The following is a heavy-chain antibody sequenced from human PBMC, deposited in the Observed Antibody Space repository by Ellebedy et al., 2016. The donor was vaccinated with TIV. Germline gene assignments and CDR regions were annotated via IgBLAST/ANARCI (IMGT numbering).Heavy chain of an antibody. Sequence: GGSLRLXCAASGFTFSSYSMNWVRQAPGKGLEWVSYISSSSSTIYYADSVKGRFTISRDNAKNSLYLQMNSLRAEDTAVYYCAREVRGVITGGYYYGMDVWGQGTTVTVSS. D-gene: IGHD3-10*01. J-gene: IGHJ6*02. V-gene: IGHV3-48*01. CDR2: ISSSSSTI. CDR3: AREVRGVITGGYYYGMDV. CDR1: GFTFSSYS.